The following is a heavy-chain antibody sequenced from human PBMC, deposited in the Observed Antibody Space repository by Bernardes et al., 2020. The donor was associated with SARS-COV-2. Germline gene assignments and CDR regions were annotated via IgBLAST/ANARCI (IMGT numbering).Heavy chain of an antibody. J-gene: IGHJ4*02. CDR3: ARDYGAWYFDY. CDR1: GFTVSSNY. D-gene: IGHD4-17*01. CDR2: IYSGGST. V-gene: IGHV3-53*01. Sequence: GGSLRLSCAASGFTVSSNYMSWVRQSPGKGLEWVSVIYSGGSTYYADSVRGRFTISRDDSKNTLSLQMNSLRADDTAIYYCARDYGAWYFDYWGQGTLVSVSP.